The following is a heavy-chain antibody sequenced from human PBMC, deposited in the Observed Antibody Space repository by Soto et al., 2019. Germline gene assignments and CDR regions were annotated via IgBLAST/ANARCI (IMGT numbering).Heavy chain of an antibody. V-gene: IGHV4-61*01. CDR2: IYYSGST. Sequence: QVQLQESGPGLVKPSETLSLTCTVSGGSVSSGSYYWSWIRQPPGKGLEWIGYIYYSGSTNYNPSPKSRVTISVDTSKNQFSLKLSSVTAADTAVYYCAREWELDYYYGMDVWGQGTTVTVSS. CDR1: GGSVSSGSYY. J-gene: IGHJ6*02. D-gene: IGHD1-26*01. CDR3: AREWELDYYYGMDV.